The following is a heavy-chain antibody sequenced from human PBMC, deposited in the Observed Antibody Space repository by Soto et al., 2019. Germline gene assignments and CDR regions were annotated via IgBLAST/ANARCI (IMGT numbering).Heavy chain of an antibody. Sequence: QVQLVQSGAEVKKPGSSVKVSCKASGGTFSSYAISWVRQAPGQGLEWMGGIIPIFGTANYAQKFQGRVTITADESTSTADMELSSLRSEDTAVYYCARVGEPSRDGYNYVDYWGQGTLVTVSS. D-gene: IGHD3-16*01. V-gene: IGHV1-69*01. CDR1: GGTFSSYA. CDR2: IIPIFGTA. J-gene: IGHJ4*02. CDR3: ARVGEPSRDGYNYVDY.